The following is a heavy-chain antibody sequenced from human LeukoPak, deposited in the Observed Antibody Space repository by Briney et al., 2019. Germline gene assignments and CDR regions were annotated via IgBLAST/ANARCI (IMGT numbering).Heavy chain of an antibody. V-gene: IGHV3-23*01. CDR2: ISGSGGST. CDR3: AKDQKGHYDSSGYAFDY. CDR1: GFTFGSYS. Sequence: GGSLRLSCAAAGFTFGSYSRSWARQPPGRGREWVSAISGSGGSTYYADSVKGRFTISRDNSKNTLYLQMTSLRAEDTAVYYCAKDQKGHYDSSGYAFDYWGQGMLVTVSS. D-gene: IGHD3-22*01. J-gene: IGHJ4*02.